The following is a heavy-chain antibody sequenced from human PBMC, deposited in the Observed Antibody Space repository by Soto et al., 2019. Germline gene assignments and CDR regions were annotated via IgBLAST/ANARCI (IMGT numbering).Heavy chain of an antibody. D-gene: IGHD6-13*01. J-gene: IGHJ6*02. Sequence: QVQLVQSGPEVRKSGSSVKVSCMASGGTFSSSFTSWVRQAPGQGLEWIGRIIPMFGTTIYAQRFQGRVAITADTSTNAADMELHLLTSEDTAVYYCARGVVEATPGSFHSSGMDGGGPGTRVTVAS. CDR3: ARGVVEATPGSFHSSGMDG. V-gene: IGHV1-69*08. CDR2: IIPMFGTT. CDR1: GGTFSSSF.